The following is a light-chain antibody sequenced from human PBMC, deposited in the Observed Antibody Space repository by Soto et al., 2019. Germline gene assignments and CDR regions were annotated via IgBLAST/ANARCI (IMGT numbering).Light chain of an antibody. V-gene: IGLV2-11*01. CDR2: DVT. CDR3: CSYAGNYISV. J-gene: IGLJ1*01. CDR1: NSDVGGYNY. Sequence: QSALTQPRSVSGSPGQSVSISCTGTNSDVGGYNYVSWYQQHPGKAPKLMIYDVTQRPSGVPDRFSGSKSGNTASLTISGLQADDEADYYCCSYAGNYISVFGTGTKLTVL.